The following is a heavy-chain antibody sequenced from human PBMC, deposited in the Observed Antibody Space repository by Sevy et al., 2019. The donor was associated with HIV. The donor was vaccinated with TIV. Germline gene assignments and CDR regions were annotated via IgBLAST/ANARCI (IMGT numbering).Heavy chain of an antibody. CDR2: IRYDGSNK. CDR1: GFTFSNYG. J-gene: IGHJ6*02. Sequence: GGSLRLSCAASGFTFSNYGIHWVRQAPGKGLEWVAVIRYDGSNKYYEDSVKGQFTISRDNSKNTLYLQINSLRAEDTAVYYCARGPLRYCSSSSCYEGDNYYYGMDVWGQGTTVTVSS. CDR3: ARGPLRYCSSSSCYEGDNYYYGMDV. D-gene: IGHD2-2*01. V-gene: IGHV3-33*01.